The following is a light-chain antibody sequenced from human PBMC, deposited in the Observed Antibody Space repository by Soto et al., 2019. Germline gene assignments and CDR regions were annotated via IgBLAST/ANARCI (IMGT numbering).Light chain of an antibody. J-gene: IGKJ4*02. Sequence: MVITKYPTSLALCPGVDVTVPRMASQSVSSYLAWYQQKPGQAPRLLIYDASNRATGIPARFSGSGSRTAFNHTGLRSQPAGCAAYQCPLPSNSLTPFAGGTKVDIK. CDR3: PLPSNSLTP. CDR2: DAS. V-gene: IGKV3-11*01. CDR1: QSVSSY.